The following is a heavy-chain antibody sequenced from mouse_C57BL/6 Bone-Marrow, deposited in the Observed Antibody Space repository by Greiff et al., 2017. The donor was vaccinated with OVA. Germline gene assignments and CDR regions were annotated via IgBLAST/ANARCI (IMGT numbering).Heavy chain of an antibody. V-gene: IGHV6-6*01. CDR1: GFTFSDAW. Sequence: EVKLQESGGGLVQPGGSMKLSCAASGFTFSDAWMDWVRQSPEKGLEWVAEIRHKANNHASYYAVSGKGRFTISRDDSKSSVYLQMNSLRAEDTGIYYCTLGYFDYWGQGTTLTVSS. CDR3: TLGYFDY. D-gene: IGHD4-1*01. CDR2: IRHKANNHAS. J-gene: IGHJ2*01.